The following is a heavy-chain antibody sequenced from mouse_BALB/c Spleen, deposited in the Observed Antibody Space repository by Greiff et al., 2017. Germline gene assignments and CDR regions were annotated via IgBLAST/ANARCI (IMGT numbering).Heavy chain of an antibody. CDR3: ARGNYPYYAMDY. D-gene: IGHD2-1*01. Sequence: DVQLQESGPGLVKPSQSLSLTCTVTGYSITSDYAWNWIRQFPGNKLEWMGYISYSGSTSYNPSLKSRISITRDTSKNQFFLQLNSVTTEDTATYYCARGNYPYYAMDYWGQGTSVTVSS. CDR1: GYSITSDYA. J-gene: IGHJ4*01. V-gene: IGHV3-2*02. CDR2: ISYSGST.